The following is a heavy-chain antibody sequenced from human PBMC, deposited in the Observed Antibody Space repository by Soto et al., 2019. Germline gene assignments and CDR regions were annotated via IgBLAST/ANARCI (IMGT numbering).Heavy chain of an antibody. J-gene: IGHJ3*02. Sequence: EVQLLESGGGLVQPGGSLRLPCAASGFTFSSYAMSWVRQAPGKGLEWVSAISGSGGSTYYADSVKGRFTISRDNSKNTLYLQMNSLRAEDTAVYYCAKDRVTIFGVAIEIDAFDIWGQGTMVTVSS. D-gene: IGHD3-3*01. CDR3: AKDRVTIFGVAIEIDAFDI. V-gene: IGHV3-23*01. CDR2: ISGSGGST. CDR1: GFTFSSYA.